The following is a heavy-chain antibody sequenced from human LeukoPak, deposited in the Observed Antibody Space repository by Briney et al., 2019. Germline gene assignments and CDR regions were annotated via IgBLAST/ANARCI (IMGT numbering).Heavy chain of an antibody. CDR1: GFTFSSSA. CDR2: ISNNGGYT. J-gene: IGHJ4*02. V-gene: IGHV3-23*01. CDR3: ARGSTEFDY. Sequence: GGSLRLSWAASGFTFSSSAMSWVRPAPGEGLGWVSAISNNGGYTYYADSVQGRFTISRDNSKSTLCLQMNGLRAEDTAVYYCARGSTEFDYWGQGTLVTVSS.